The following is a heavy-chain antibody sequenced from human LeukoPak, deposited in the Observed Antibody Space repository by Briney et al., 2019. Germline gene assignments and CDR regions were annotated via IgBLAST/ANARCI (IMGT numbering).Heavy chain of an antibody. CDR1: GVSISSSNSY. D-gene: IGHD6-13*01. Sequence: PSETLSLTCTVSGVSISSSNSYWGWIRQPPGKGLEWIGSIYYSGNTYYNASLKSRVTISVDTSKNQFSLKLSSVTAADTAVYYCARTGSDTAAGIYVYWGQGTLVTVSS. V-gene: IGHV4-39*07. CDR3: ARTGSDTAAGIYVY. CDR2: IYYSGNT. J-gene: IGHJ4*02.